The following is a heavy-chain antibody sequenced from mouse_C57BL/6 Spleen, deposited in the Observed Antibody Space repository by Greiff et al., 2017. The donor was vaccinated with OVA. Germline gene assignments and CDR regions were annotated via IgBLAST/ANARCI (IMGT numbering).Heavy chain of an antibody. CDR1: GFNIKNTY. CDR3: ARSSMVTTLGYAMDY. CDR2: IDPANGNT. J-gene: IGHJ4*01. Sequence: VQLKESVAELVRPGASVKLSCTASGFNIKNTYMHWVKQRPEQGLEWIGRIDPANGNTKYAPKFQGKATITADTSSNTAYLQLSSLTSEDTAIYYGARSSMVTTLGYAMDYWGQGTSVTVSS. D-gene: IGHD2-2*01. V-gene: IGHV14-3*01.